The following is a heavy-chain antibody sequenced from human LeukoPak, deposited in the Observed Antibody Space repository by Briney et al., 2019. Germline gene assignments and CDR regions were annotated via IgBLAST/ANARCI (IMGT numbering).Heavy chain of an antibody. Sequence: PGGSLRPSCAASGFTFSSYSMNWVRQAPGKGLEWVSYISSSSSTIYYADSVKGRFTISRDNAKNSLYLQMNSLRAEDTAVYYCARELYSYGSNIIDYWGQGTLVTVSS. V-gene: IGHV3-48*01. D-gene: IGHD5-18*01. CDR1: GFTFSSYS. CDR2: ISSSSSTI. CDR3: ARELYSYGSNIIDY. J-gene: IGHJ4*02.